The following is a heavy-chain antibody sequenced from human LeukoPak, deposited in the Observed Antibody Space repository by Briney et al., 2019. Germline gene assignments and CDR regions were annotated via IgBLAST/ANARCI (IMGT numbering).Heavy chain of an antibody. V-gene: IGHV1-69*05. CDR1: GGTFSSYA. CDR2: IIPIFGTA. D-gene: IGHD5-24*01. J-gene: IGHJ5*02. Sequence: ASVKVSCKASGGTFSSYAISWVRQAPGQGLEWMGRIIPIFGTANYAQKFQGRVTITTDESTSTAYMELSSLRSEDTAVYYCARNRDGYNYFWFDPWGQGTLVTVSS. CDR3: ARNRDGYNYFWFDP.